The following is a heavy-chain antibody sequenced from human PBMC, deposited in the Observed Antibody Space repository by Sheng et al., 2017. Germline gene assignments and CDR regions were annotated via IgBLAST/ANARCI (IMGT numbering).Heavy chain of an antibody. CDR3: ARMGGYKFGYAIDY. CDR1: GFTFSDYY. Sequence: QVQLVESGGGLVKPGGSVRLSCAASGFTFSDYYMTWIRQVPGNGLEWDSYISSSGTTTYYADSVKGRFIISRDNAKNSLYLQMNSLRVEDTAVYYCARMGGYKFGYAIDYWGQGTLVTVSS. CDR2: ISSSGTTT. D-gene: IGHD5-12*01. V-gene: IGHV3-11*04. J-gene: IGHJ4*02.